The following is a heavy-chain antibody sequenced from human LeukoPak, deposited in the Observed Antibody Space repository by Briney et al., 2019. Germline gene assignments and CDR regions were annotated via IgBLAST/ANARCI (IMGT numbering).Heavy chain of an antibody. CDR2: IYTSGST. J-gene: IGHJ4*02. CDR3: ATTRVRGVIITRGLDY. Sequence: PSETLSLTCTVSGGSISSGSYYWSWIRQPAGKGLEWIGRIYTSGSTNYNPSLKSRVTISVDTSKNQFSLKLSSVTAADTAAYYCATTRVRGVIITRGLDYWGQGTRVTVSS. V-gene: IGHV4-61*02. D-gene: IGHD3-10*01. CDR1: GGSISSGSYY.